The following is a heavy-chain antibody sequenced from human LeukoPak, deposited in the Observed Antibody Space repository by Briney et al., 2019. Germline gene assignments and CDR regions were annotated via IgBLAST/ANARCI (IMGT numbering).Heavy chain of an antibody. CDR1: GGSISSSSYY. D-gene: IGHD2/OR15-2a*01. V-gene: IGHV4-39*07. CDR2: IYYSGST. Sequence: PSETLSLTCTVSGGSISSSSYYWGWIRQPPGKGLEWIGSIYYSGSTYYNPSLKSRVTMSVDTSKNQFSLKLSSVTAADTAVYYCAREAFPNWFDPWGQGTLVTVSS. J-gene: IGHJ5*02. CDR3: AREAFPNWFDP.